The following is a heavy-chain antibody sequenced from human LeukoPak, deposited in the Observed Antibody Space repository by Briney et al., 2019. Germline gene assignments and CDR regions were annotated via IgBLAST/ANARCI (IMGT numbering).Heavy chain of an antibody. D-gene: IGHD5-12*01. V-gene: IGHV3-66*01. CDR2: IYSGGIS. Sequence: PGGSLRLSCAASGLTVGFKCMSWVRQAPGKGLEWVSIIYSGGISYYADPVKARFTVSRDTSKNTLSLQMNSLRAEDTAVYYCASRPDGNDVPYFDYWGKGTLVTV. CDR1: GLTVGFKC. J-gene: IGHJ4*02. CDR3: ASRPDGNDVPYFDY.